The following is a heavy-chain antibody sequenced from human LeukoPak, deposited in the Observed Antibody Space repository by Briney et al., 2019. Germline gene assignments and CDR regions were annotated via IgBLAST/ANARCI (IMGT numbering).Heavy chain of an antibody. V-gene: IGHV1-2*06. CDR2: INPNSGCT. Sequence: GASVKVSCKASGYTFTGYYMHWVRQAPGQGLGWMGRINPNSGCTNYAQKFPGLVNMTRSPDIRKAYMELSRLRSDDTAVYYCARDAYGSGSYYPDYWGQGTPVTVSS. CDR3: ARDAYGSGSYYPDY. CDR1: GYTFTGYY. J-gene: IGHJ4*02. D-gene: IGHD3-10*01.